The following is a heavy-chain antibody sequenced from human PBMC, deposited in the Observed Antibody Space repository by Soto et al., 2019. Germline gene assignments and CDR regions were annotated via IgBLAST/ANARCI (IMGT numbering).Heavy chain of an antibody. D-gene: IGHD2-15*01. CDR3: AATQDRYCSGGSCFADFDY. CDR2: FDPEDGET. CDR1: GYTLTELS. Sequence: ASVKVSCKVSGYTLTELSMHWVRQAPGKGLEWMGGFDPEDGETIYAQKFQGRVTMTEDTSTDTAYMELRSLRSEDTAVYYCAATQDRYCSGGSCFADFDYWGQGTLVTVSS. V-gene: IGHV1-24*01. J-gene: IGHJ4*02.